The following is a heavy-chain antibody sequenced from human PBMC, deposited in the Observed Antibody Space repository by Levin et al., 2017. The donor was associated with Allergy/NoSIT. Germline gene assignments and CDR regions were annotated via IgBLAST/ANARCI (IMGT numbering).Heavy chain of an antibody. J-gene: IGHJ6*02. Sequence: SVKVSCKASGGTFSSYAISWVRQAPGQGLEWMGGIIPIFGTANYAQKFQGRVTITADESTSTAYMELSSLRSEDTAVYYCARVARYSGSYSHQVPPGDGWGQGTTVTVSS. CDR3: ARVARYSGSYSHQVPPGDG. CDR1: GGTFSSYA. V-gene: IGHV1-69*13. CDR2: IIPIFGTA. D-gene: IGHD1-26*01.